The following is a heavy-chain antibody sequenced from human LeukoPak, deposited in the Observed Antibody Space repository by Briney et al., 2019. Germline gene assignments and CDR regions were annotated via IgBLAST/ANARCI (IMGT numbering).Heavy chain of an antibody. D-gene: IGHD6-13*01. Sequence: PGGSLRLSCAASGFIFNNYAMHWVRQAPGKGLEWVAVISNDGTKKNYADSVKGRCIISRDNSKNMLYLEMNSLRPEDTAVYYCVRTAPHPPRSNWYRGDDAFDIWGQGTMVTVSS. CDR1: GFIFNNYA. J-gene: IGHJ3*02. CDR2: ISNDGTKK. V-gene: IGHV3-30*04. CDR3: VRTAPHPPRSNWYRGDDAFDI.